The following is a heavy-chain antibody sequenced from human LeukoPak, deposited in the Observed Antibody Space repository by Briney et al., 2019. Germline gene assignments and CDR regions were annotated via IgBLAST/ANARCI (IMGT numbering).Heavy chain of an antibody. CDR3: GRHDYGDSSAAFDI. V-gene: IGHV4-4*02. Sequence: PSGAPSLTLAVSGGSLSHTYWWRWGRQFPGEGVGWVGEIYRSGSTNYNPSLKSRVTISMDKSKNQFSLNLRSVTAADTAVYYCGRHDYGDSSAAFDIWGQGTMVIVSS. D-gene: IGHD4-17*01. CDR1: GGSLSHTYW. J-gene: IGHJ3*02. CDR2: IYRSGST.